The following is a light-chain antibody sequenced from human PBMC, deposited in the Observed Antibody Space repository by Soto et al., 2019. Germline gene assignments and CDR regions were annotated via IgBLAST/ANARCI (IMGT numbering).Light chain of an antibody. CDR1: QSVSNSY. V-gene: IGKV3-20*01. J-gene: IGKJ1*01. CDR3: QQHGSSPRT. CDR2: GAS. Sequence: EIVLTQSPGTLSLSPGERATLSCRASQSVSNSYLAWYQQKPGQAPRVLIYGASSRATGIPDRFSGSGSGTDSTLTLSRLEPEDFAVYYCQQHGSSPRTFGQGTKVEIK.